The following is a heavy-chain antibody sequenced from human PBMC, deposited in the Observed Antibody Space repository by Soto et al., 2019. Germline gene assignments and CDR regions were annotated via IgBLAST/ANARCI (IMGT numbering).Heavy chain of an antibody. J-gene: IGHJ5*02. D-gene: IGHD2-2*02. CDR1: GGTFSSYA. CDR3: ARGGGPIPGRWFDP. CDR2: IIPIFGTA. V-gene: IGHV1-69*12. Sequence: QVQLVQSGAEVKKPGSSVKVSCKASGGTFSSYAISWVRQAPGQGLEWMGGIIPIFGTANYAQKFQGRVTITADEXXSTADMELSSLRSEDTAVYYCARGGGPIPGRWFDPWGQGTLVTVSS.